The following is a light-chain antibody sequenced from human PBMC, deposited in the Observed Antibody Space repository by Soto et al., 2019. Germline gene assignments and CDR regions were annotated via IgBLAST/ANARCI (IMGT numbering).Light chain of an antibody. CDR2: SNN. J-gene: IGLJ2*01. V-gene: IGLV1-44*01. CDR1: SSNIGSYT. Sequence: QLVLTQAPSASGTPGQRVTISCSGSSSNIGSYTVNWYQQVPGTAPKLLIYSNNQRPSGVPDRFSGSKSGTSASLAISGLQSEDEADYYCAAWDDSLNGVIFGGGTKLTVL. CDR3: AAWDDSLNGVI.